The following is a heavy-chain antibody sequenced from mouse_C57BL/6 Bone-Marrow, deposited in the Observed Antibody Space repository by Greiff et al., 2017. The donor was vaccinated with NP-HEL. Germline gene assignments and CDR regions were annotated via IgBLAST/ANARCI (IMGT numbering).Heavy chain of an antibody. CDR3: ARPHYGSTLSYAMDY. CDR1: GYSFTDYN. J-gene: IGHJ4*01. D-gene: IGHD1-1*01. CDR2: INPGSGGT. Sequence: VQLKQSGPELVKPGASVKISCKASGYSFTDYNMNWVKQSNGKSLEWIGVINPGSGGTNYNEKFKGKATLTADKSSSTAYMQLSSLTSEDSAVYFCARPHYGSTLSYAMDYWGQGTSVTVSS. V-gene: IGHV1-39*01.